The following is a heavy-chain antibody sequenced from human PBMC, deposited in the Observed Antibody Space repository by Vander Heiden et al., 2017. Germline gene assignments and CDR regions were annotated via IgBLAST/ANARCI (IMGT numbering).Heavy chain of an antibody. Sequence: QLQLQESGPGLVKPSEPLSLTCTVPGGPISSSSYYWGWIRQPPGKGLEWIGSIYYSGSTYYNPSLKSRVTISVDTSKNQFSLKLSSVTAAETAVYYCARHMDYDYGWGSYTGVDYWGQGTLVTVSS. J-gene: IGHJ4*02. CDR2: IYYSGST. CDR3: ARHMDYDYGWGSYTGVDY. CDR1: GGPISSSSYY. V-gene: IGHV4-39*01. D-gene: IGHD3-16*01.